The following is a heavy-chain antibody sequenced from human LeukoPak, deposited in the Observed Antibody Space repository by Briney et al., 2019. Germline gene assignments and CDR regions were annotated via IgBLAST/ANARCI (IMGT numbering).Heavy chain of an antibody. V-gene: IGHV4-59*01. J-gene: IGHJ4*02. D-gene: IGHD5-18*01. CDR1: GGSISSYY. CDR3: ARGIQLWPYFDY. CDR2: IYYSGST. Sequence: PSETLSLTCTVSGGSISSYYWSWIRQPPGKGLEWIGYIYYSGSTNYNPSLKSRVTISVDTSKNQFSLKLNSVTAADTAVYYCARGIQLWPYFDYWGQGTLVTVSS.